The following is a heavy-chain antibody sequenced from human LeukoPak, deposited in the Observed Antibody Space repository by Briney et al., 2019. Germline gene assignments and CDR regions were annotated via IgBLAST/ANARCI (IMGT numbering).Heavy chain of an antibody. J-gene: IGHJ4*02. CDR2: ISPSTGGT. Sequence: ASVKVSFKASGYTFSGYYIHWVRQAPGQGLEWMGWISPSTGGTNYAQKFQGRVIMTRDTSIATACMELRRLRSDDTAVYFCASPKYGDFYFDYWGQGTLVTVAS. V-gene: IGHV1-2*02. CDR3: ASPKYGDFYFDY. CDR1: GYTFSGYY. D-gene: IGHD2-21*02.